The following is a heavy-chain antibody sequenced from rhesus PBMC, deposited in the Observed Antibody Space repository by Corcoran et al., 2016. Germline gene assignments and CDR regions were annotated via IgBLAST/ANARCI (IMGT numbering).Heavy chain of an antibody. CDR1: GASISSYW. J-gene: IGHJ4*01. CDR2: VNGKCFST. Sequence: QVQLQESGPGLVKPSETLSLTCAVSGASISSYWWSWIRPPPGKGLGWIGEVNGKCFSTYYNPSLKSRVTISKDASKNQFSLKLSSVPAADTAVYYCARAHSSSYEYMSHWGQGVLVTVSS. V-gene: IGHV4-80*01. D-gene: IGHD6-43*01. CDR3: ARAHSSSYEYMSH.